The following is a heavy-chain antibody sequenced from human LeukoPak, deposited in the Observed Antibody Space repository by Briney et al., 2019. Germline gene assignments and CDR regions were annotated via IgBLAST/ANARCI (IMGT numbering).Heavy chain of an antibody. Sequence: GGSLRLSCTATGFTFSNYWMSWVRQTPEKGLEWVANIKQDGSETVYVDSVKGRFTISRDNAQSSLYLQMNSLRAEDTAVYYCAKDYYGSGSYYTGYYYYGMDVWGQGTTVTVSS. J-gene: IGHJ6*02. V-gene: IGHV3-7*05. CDR2: IKQDGSET. D-gene: IGHD3-10*01. CDR3: AKDYYGSGSYYTGYYYYGMDV. CDR1: GFTFSNYW.